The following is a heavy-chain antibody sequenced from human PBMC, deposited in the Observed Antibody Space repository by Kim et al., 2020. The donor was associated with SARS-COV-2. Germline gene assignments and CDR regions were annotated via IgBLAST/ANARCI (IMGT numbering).Heavy chain of an antibody. CDR2: ISGSCGST. Sequence: GGSLRLSCAASGFTFSSYALSWVRQAPGKGLEWVSAISGSCGSTYYADSVKGRFTISRDNSKNTLYLQMNSLRAEDTAVYYCAKDSGSYEGYFDYWGQGTLVTVSS. D-gene: IGHD3-10*01. V-gene: IGHV3-23*01. CDR3: AKDSGSYEGYFDY. CDR1: GFTFSSYA. J-gene: IGHJ4*02.